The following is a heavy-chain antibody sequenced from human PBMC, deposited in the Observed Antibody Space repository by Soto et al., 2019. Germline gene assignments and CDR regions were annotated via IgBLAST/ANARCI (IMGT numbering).Heavy chain of an antibody. Sequence: QLHLVQSGAVVKKPGASVTVSCSASGYPVTAYYMHWVRQAPGRGLEWMGGINPATGAAKYTQTFPGRVTMPRATSTSTVFMELSGLTSEATAVFYCARGGGVGVAGSAAFDMWGQGTLVTVSS. V-gene: IGHV1-2*02. CDR1: GYPVTAYY. D-gene: IGHD3-3*01. CDR2: INPATGAA. CDR3: ARGGGVGVAGSAAFDM. J-gene: IGHJ3*02.